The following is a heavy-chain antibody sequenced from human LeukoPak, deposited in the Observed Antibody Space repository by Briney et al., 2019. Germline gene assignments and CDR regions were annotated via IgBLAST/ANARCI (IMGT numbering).Heavy chain of an antibody. V-gene: IGHV3-23*01. J-gene: IGHJ4*02. D-gene: IGHD2-15*01. CDR2: MSGRGVST. CDR3: AKDCNGGNCYIDY. Sequence: GGSLRLSCAASGFTFTNYAMSWARQAPGKGLEWVSGMSGRGVSTYYAVSVKGRFTIYSDNSKNTLYLQMNSVRAEDTAIYYCAKDCNGGNCYIDYWGQGTLVTVAS. CDR1: GFTFTNYA.